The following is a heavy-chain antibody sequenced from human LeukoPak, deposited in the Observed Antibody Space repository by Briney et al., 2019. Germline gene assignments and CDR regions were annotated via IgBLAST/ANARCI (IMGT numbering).Heavy chain of an antibody. CDR3: ARHSSSWPRCNNWFDP. Sequence: LGESLKISCKGSGYSFTSYWIGWVRQMPGKGLEWMGIIYPGDSDTRYSPSFQGQVTISADKSISTAYLQWSSLKASDTAMYYCARHSSSWPRCNNWFDPWGQGTLGTVSS. V-gene: IGHV5-51*01. D-gene: IGHD6-13*01. CDR1: GYSFTSYW. J-gene: IGHJ5*02. CDR2: IYPGDSDT.